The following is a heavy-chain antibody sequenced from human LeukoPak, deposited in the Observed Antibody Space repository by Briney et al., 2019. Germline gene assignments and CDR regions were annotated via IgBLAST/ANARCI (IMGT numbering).Heavy chain of an antibody. V-gene: IGHV3-7*03. D-gene: IGHD3-10*01. J-gene: IGHJ4*02. CDR2: IKQDGSEK. CDR1: GFTFSSYW. CDR3: AARKVRGVWFYLDY. Sequence: GGSLRLSCEASGFTFSSYWLSWVRQAPGKGLEWVANIKQDGSEKYYVDSVKGRFAISTDNSKNTLYLQMNSLRVEDTAVYFCAARKVRGVWFYLDYWGQGTLVTVSS.